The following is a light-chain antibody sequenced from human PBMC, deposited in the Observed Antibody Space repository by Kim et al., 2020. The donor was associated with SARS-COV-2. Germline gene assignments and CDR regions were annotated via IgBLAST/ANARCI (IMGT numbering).Light chain of an antibody. CDR2: RAS. V-gene: IGKV3-20*01. CDR1: QTITGSC. Sequence: PGETATLSGRASQTITGSCLAWYQQKPGQPPSLLIYRASRRAEGIPERFSASGFGTDFTLTVSRLEPEDFAVYYCQQCGSSLTFGGGTKVDIK. J-gene: IGKJ4*01. CDR3: QQCGSSLT.